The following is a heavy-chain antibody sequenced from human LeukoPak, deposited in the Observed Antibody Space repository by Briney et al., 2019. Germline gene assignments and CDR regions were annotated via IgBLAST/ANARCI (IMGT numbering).Heavy chain of an antibody. CDR3: AREPKRGKYYDFWSGKFDY. CDR1: GYTFTSYY. D-gene: IGHD3-3*01. J-gene: IGHJ4*02. CDR2: INPSGCST. V-gene: IGHV1-46*01. Sequence: ASVKVSCQACGYTFTSYYMHWVRQAPGQGVEGMGIINPSGCSTSYAQKFQGRVTMTRDTSTSTVYMELSSLRSEDTAVYYCAREPKRGKYYDFWSGKFDYWGQGTLVTVSS.